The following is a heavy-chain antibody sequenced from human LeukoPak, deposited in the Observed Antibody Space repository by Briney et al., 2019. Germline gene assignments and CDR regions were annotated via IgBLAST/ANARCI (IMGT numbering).Heavy chain of an antibody. CDR2: ISSSSSYI. Sequence: PGGSLRLSCAASGFTFSSYAMNWVRQAPGKGLEWVSSISSSSSYIYYADSVKGRFTISRDNAKNSLYLQMNSLRAEDTALYYCARAVSSSWYKVSDYYYYMDVWGKGTTVTVSS. D-gene: IGHD6-13*01. V-gene: IGHV3-21*01. J-gene: IGHJ6*03. CDR3: ARAVSSSWYKVSDYYYYMDV. CDR1: GFTFSSYA.